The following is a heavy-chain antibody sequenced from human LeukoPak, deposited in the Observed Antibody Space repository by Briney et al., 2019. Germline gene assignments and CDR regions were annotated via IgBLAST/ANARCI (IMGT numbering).Heavy chain of an antibody. J-gene: IGHJ4*02. D-gene: IGHD2-15*01. Sequence: GGSLRLSCAASGFTFSTYPMNWVRQAPGKGPEWVSAITFNGGRTFYADSVKGRFTISRDNSRNTLYLQMDSLRAEDTALYFCAKDPPHSPFEDWGQGALVTVSS. V-gene: IGHV3-23*01. CDR3: AKDPPHSPFED. CDR2: ITFNGGRT. CDR1: GFTFSTYP.